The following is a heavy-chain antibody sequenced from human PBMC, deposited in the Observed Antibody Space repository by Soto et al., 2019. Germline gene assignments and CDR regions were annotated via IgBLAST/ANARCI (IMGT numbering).Heavy chain of an antibody. CDR3: ARCSGGSCYLAFDI. J-gene: IGHJ3*02. V-gene: IGHV1-18*01. CDR2: INSDNGNT. D-gene: IGHD2-15*01. Sequence: ASVKVSCKASGYTFSNSGISWVRQAPGQGLEWLGWINSDNGNTNYAQHLQGRVTLTTDTSTSTAYMDLRSLRSDDTAVYYCARCSGGSCYLAFDIWGQGTMVTVSS. CDR1: GYTFSNSG.